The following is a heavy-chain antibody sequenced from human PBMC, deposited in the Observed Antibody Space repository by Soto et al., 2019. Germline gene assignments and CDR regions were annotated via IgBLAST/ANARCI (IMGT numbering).Heavy chain of an antibody. Sequence: QVQLVQSGTEVKKPGASVKVSCKASGYTFNSYSISWVRQAPGQGLEWMGWISPYDDNTNYAQNLQGRVTMTTDTSTRTAYMELRSLRSDDTAVYYCARGGYYDSSGSRNYHYYGMDAWGQGTTVTVS. D-gene: IGHD3-22*01. J-gene: IGHJ6*02. CDR2: ISPYDDNT. V-gene: IGHV1-18*01. CDR3: ARGGYYDSSGSRNYHYYGMDA. CDR1: GYTFNSYS.